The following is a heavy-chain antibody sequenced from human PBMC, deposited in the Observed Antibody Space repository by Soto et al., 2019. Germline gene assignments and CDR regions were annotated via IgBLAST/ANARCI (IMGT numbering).Heavy chain of an antibody. CDR3: TSGYGDYVRDY. CDR2: IRSRSNSYAT. J-gene: IGHJ4*02. CDR1: GFTFSGSA. V-gene: IGHV3-73*01. D-gene: IGHD4-17*01. Sequence: EVQLVESGGGLVQPGGSLRLSCGVSGFTFSGSAMHWVRQASGKGLEWVGRIRSRSNSYATAYAASVKGRFTTSRDYSKNTPYLQMNSLKTEDTAVYYCTSGYGDYVRDYWGQGTLVTVSS.